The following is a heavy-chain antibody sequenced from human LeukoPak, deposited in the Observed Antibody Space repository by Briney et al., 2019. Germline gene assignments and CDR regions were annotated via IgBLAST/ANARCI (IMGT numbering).Heavy chain of an antibody. CDR3: ARSEGTTVTMFDY. Sequence: PGGPLRLSCAASGFTFSNYPMHWVRQAPGKGLEWVAVIPYDGSNNYYSDSVKGRFTISRDNSKNTLYLQMNSLRPEDTAVYYCARSEGTTVTMFDYWGQGTLVTVSS. CDR2: IPYDGSNN. J-gene: IGHJ4*02. D-gene: IGHD4-17*01. CDR1: GFTFSNYP. V-gene: IGHV3-30-3*01.